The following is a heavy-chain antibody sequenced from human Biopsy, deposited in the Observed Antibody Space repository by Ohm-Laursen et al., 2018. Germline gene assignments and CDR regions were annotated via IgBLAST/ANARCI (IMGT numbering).Heavy chain of an antibody. CDR2: ISGSGGST. D-gene: IGHD1-26*01. CDR3: ARARGSGRLRYHFDY. Sequence: GSLRLSCTASGFYFSNYAMSWVRQAPGKGLEWVSGISGSGGSTYYADSVMGRFTISRDNGKNSLYLQMNSLRAEDTAVYYCARARGSGRLRYHFDYWGQGTLVTVSS. V-gene: IGHV3-23*01. J-gene: IGHJ4*02. CDR1: GFYFSNYA.